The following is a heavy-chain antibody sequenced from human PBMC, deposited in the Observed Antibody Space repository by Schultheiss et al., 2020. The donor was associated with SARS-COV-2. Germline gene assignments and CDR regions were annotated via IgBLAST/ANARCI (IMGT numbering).Heavy chain of an antibody. J-gene: IGHJ4*02. CDR2: IDWDDDK. V-gene: IGHV2-70*12. D-gene: IGHD3-16*02. Sequence: SGPTLVKPTETLTLTCTVSGFSLSTSGVGVGWIRQPPGKALEWLALIDWDDDKYYSTSLKTRLTISKDTSKNQVVLTMTNMEPVDTATYYCAHRPGMITFGGVIIWGQGTLVTVSS. CDR1: GFSLSTSGVG. CDR3: AHRPGMITFGGVII.